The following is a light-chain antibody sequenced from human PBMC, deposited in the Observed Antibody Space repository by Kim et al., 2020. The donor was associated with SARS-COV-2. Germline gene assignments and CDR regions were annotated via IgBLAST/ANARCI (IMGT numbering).Light chain of an antibody. Sequence: EIVMTQSPATLSVSPGERATLSCRASQSVGTNLAWYQLRPGQAPRLLIYGASTRATGVPDRFSGSGSGTEFTLTITSPQSEDFAVYYCQQYNRWPPYIFGQGTKLEI. CDR3: QQYNRWPPYI. J-gene: IGKJ2*01. CDR1: QSVGTN. CDR2: GAS. V-gene: IGKV3-15*01.